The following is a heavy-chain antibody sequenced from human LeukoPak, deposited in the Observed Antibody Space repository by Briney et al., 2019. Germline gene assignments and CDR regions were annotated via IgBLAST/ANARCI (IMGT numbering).Heavy chain of an antibody. Sequence: SETLSLTCAVSRGSISGYYWSWIRQPPGKGLEWIGYIYYSGSTNYNPSLKSRFTISVDTSKNQFSLNLSSVTAADTAVYYCARLKGNYFPDYWGQGTLVTVSS. J-gene: IGHJ4*02. CDR2: IYYSGST. D-gene: IGHD4-11*01. CDR1: RGSISGYY. V-gene: IGHV4-59*01. CDR3: ARLKGNYFPDY.